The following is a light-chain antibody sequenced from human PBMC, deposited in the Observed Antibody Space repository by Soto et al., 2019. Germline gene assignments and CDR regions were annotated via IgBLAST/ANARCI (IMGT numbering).Light chain of an antibody. J-gene: IGKJ2*01. CDR1: RTITAW. V-gene: IGKV1-5*01. CDR2: DAS. CDR3: QQYDTYPYT. Sequence: DIQMTQSPSTLSASVGDRVTITCRASRTITAWLAWYQQKPGKAPTLLIFDASTLESGVPSRFSGGGSGTEFTFTISSLQPDDFATYYCQQYDTYPYTFGQGTKVEIK.